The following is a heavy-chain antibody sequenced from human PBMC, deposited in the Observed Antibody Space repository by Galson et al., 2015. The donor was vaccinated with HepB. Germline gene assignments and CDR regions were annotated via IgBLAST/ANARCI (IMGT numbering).Heavy chain of an antibody. J-gene: IGHJ4*02. CDR1: GYTFTSYY. CDR2: INPSGGST. V-gene: IGHV1-46*01. D-gene: IGHD3-10*01. Sequence: SVKVSCKASGYTFTSYYMHWVRQAPGQGLEWMGIINPSGGSTSYAQKFQGRVTMTRDTSTSTAYMELSSLRSEDTAVYYCARDYYGSGSPHWGRFDYWGQGTLVTVSS. CDR3: ARDYYGSGSPHWGRFDY.